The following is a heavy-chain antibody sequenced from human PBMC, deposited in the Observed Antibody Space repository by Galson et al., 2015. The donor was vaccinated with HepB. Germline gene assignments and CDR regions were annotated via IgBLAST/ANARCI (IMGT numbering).Heavy chain of an antibody. D-gene: IGHD6-19*01. J-gene: IGHJ4*02. CDR3: AKYLGSGRHFDY. CDR1: GFTFSSHV. V-gene: IGHV3-23*01. CDR2: ITGGGTT. Sequence: SLRLSCAASGFTFSSHVMSWVRQAPGKGLEWVSSITGGGTTYCADSVKGRFTISRDNSKNTLYLQMNSLRAEDTAVYYCAKYLGSGRHFDYWGQGTLVTVSS.